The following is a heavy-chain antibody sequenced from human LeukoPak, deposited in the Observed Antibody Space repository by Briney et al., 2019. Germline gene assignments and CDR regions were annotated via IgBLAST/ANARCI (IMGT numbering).Heavy chain of an antibody. J-gene: IGHJ4*02. CDR3: AKYYRESSGASPLDY. V-gene: IGHV3-30*02. D-gene: IGHD3-22*01. CDR2: IRYDGTNK. Sequence: GGSLRLSCAASGFTFSSYGMHWVRQAPGKGLEWVAFIRYDGTNKYYADSVKGRFAISRDNSKNTLDLQMNSLRVEDTAVYYCAKYYRESSGASPLDYWGRGTGVTVSA. CDR1: GFTFSSYG.